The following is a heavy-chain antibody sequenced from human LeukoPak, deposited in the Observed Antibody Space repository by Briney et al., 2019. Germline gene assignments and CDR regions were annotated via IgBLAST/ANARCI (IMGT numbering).Heavy chain of an antibody. J-gene: IGHJ4*02. D-gene: IGHD3-3*01. CDR2: FDPEDGET. CDR1: GYTLTELS. CDR3: ATDLGWSGYYLFDY. V-gene: IGHV1-24*01. Sequence: ASVKVSCKVSGYTLTELSMHWVRQAPGKGLEWMGGFDPEDGETIYAQKFQGRVTMTEDTSTDTAYMELSSLRSEDTAVYYCATDLGWSGYYLFDYWGQGTLVTVSS.